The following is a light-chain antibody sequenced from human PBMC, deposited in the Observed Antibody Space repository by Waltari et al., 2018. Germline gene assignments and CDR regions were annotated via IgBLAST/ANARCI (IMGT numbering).Light chain of an antibody. J-gene: IGLJ2*01. CDR1: ALPNNY. CDR2: EDS. Sequence: SYELTQSPSVSVSPGQTAKITCSGNALPNNYAYWYQQKSGQAPVLVIFEDSQRPSGIPGRCSGSSSGTMATLTISGAQVEDEADYYCYSTDISGDLEGAFGGGTKLTVL. V-gene: IGLV3-10*01. CDR3: YSTDISGDLEGA.